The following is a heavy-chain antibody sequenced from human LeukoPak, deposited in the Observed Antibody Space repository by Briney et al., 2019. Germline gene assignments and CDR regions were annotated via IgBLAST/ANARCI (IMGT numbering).Heavy chain of an antibody. J-gene: IGHJ4*02. CDR1: GFNFNIYS. D-gene: IGHD1-1*01. CDR3: AIWTSGNY. Sequence: PGGSLRLSCRASGFNFNIYSMNWVRQAPGKGLEWVANMDPTGSQKRYVDSVKGRFTISKDNPGASLYLDMHSLRAEDTAIYYCAIWTSGNYWGQGTLVTVSS. V-gene: IGHV3-7*01. CDR2: MDPTGSQK.